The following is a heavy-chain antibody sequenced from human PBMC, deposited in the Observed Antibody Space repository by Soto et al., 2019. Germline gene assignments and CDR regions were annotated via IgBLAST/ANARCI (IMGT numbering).Heavy chain of an antibody. CDR1: GFTFSSYW. D-gene: IGHD3-10*01. CDR3: SILRQLPDAFNF. V-gene: IGHV3-7*01. J-gene: IGHJ3*01. Sequence: EVQLVESGGGLVQPGGSLRLSCAASGFTFSSYWMSWVRQAPGKGLEWVANIKQDGSEKYYVDSVKGRATISRDNAKNSLYVQINIIGADDTAVYYCSILRQLPDAFNFGGQETIVTVSS. CDR2: IKQDGSEK.